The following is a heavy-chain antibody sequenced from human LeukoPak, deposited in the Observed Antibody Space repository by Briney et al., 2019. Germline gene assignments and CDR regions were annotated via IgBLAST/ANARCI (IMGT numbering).Heavy chain of an antibody. V-gene: IGHV3-53*01. CDR3: TRGLAPDPGYFDS. J-gene: IGHJ4*02. CDR1: GFGVSSNY. Sequence: PGGSLRLSCVVSGFGVSSNYMRWVRQAPGKGLEWVSSFFTNGNTYYADSVKGRFTISRDNSKNTVYLQMNRLRAEDTAVYYCTRGLAPDPGYFDSWGQGTLVTVSS. D-gene: IGHD1-14*01. CDR2: FFTNGNT.